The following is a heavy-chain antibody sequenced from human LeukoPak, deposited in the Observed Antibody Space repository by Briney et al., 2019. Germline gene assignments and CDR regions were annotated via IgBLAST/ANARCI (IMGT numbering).Heavy chain of an antibody. CDR2: IYYSGST. D-gene: IGHD6-13*01. CDR1: GGSISSYY. V-gene: IGHV4-59*08. J-gene: IGHJ3*02. Sequence: SETLSLTCTVSGGSISSYYWSWIRQPPGKGLEWIGYIYYSGSTNYNPSLKSRVTISVDTSKNQFSLKLSSVTAADTAVYYCASESSSSWSDDALDIWGQGTMVTVSS. CDR3: ASESSSSWSDDALDI.